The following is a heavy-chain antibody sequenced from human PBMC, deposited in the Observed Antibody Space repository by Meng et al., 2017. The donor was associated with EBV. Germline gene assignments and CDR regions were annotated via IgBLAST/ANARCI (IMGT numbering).Heavy chain of an antibody. CDR1: GYTFTSYE. V-gene: IGHV1-8*01. CDR3: ARGVGTIFGVVIKNWFDP. Sequence: AEVQKPGASVNVSCKASGYTFTSYEINWVRQATGQGLEWLGWMNPNSGNTGYAQKFQGRVTMTRNTSISTAYMELSSLSSEDTAVYYCARGVGTIFGVVIKNWFDPWGQGTLVTVSS. D-gene: IGHD3-3*01. CDR2: MNPNSGNT. J-gene: IGHJ5*02.